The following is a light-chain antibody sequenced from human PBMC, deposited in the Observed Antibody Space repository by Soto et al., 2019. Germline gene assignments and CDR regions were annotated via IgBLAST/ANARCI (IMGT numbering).Light chain of an antibody. V-gene: IGKV1-39*01. Sequence: DIQMTQPPSSLSASVGDRVTITCRASQSISSYLNWYQQKPGKAPKLLIYAASSLQSGVPSRFSGSGSGTEFTLTISSLQPDDFATYYCQQYNSYWTFGQGTKVDI. CDR2: AAS. CDR1: QSISSY. J-gene: IGKJ1*01. CDR3: QQYNSYWT.